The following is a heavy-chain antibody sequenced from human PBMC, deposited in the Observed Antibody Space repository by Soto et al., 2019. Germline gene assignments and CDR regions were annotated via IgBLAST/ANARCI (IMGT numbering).Heavy chain of an antibody. Sequence: PGESLKFSCKGSGYTFTRNWIGWVRQMPGKGLEWMGIIFPIDSDTRYSPSSQGQVTISADNSISTAYLQWSSLKASDTAIYYCATPGGRDFNAFDVWGQGTMVTVSS. V-gene: IGHV5-51*01. D-gene: IGHD2-21*02. J-gene: IGHJ3*01. CDR2: IFPIDSDT. CDR3: ATPGGRDFNAFDV. CDR1: GYTFTRNW.